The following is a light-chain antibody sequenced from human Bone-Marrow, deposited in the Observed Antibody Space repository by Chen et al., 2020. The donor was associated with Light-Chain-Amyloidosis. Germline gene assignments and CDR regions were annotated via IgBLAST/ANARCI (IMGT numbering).Light chain of an antibody. CDR3: GTWDSGLSAVV. CDR1: SSNIGNDY. CDR2: DNN. J-gene: IGLJ2*01. Sequence: QSVLTQPPSVSAAPGPTATISCSGSSSNIGNDYVSWYQQLPGTAPKLLIYDNNKRPSGIPDRFSGSKSGTSATLGITGLQTGDEADYYCGTWDSGLSAVVFGGGTKLTVL. V-gene: IGLV1-51*01.